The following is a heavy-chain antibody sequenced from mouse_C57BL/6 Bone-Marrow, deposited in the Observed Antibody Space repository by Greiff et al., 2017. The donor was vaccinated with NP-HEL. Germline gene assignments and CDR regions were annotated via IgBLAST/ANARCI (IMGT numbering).Heavy chain of an antibody. CDR1: GYAFSSSW. D-gene: IGHD1-1*01. CDR3: ATTGDY. V-gene: IGHV1-82*01. CDR2: IYPGDGDT. J-gene: IGHJ2*01. Sequence: VQLQQSGPELVKPGASVKISCTASGYAFSSSWMNWVKQRPGKGLEWIGRIYPGDGDTNYNGKFKGKATLTADKSSSTAYMQLSSLTSEDSAVYFCATTGDYWGQGTTLTVSS.